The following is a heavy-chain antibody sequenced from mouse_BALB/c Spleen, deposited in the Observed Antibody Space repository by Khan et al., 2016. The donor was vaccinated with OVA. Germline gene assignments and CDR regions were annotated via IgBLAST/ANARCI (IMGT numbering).Heavy chain of an antibody. CDR2: IYPGSATT. J-gene: IGHJ3*01. Sequence: QVQLQQSRPELVKPGGSVKMSCKASGYTFTASVMNGVKQRNGQGLEWIGEIYPGSATTYYNEKFKRKATLSADKSSKTAYMQLSSLTSEDSAVYFCAKSYASWFAYGGQGTLVTVSA. CDR3: AKSYASWFAY. CDR1: GYTFTASV. V-gene: IGHV1-77*01. D-gene: IGHD2-12*01.